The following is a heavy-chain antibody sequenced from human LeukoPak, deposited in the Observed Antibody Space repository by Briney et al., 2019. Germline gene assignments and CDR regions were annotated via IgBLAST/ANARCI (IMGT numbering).Heavy chain of an antibody. CDR1: GYTFTSYA. CDR3: ARSYYHFWSDYQYPGDY. Sequence: ASVKVSCKASGYTFTSYAMNWVRQAPGQGLEWMGWINTNAGNPTYAQGFTGRFVFSLDTSVSTAYLQISSLKAEDTAVYYCARSYYHFWSDYQYPGDYWGQGTLVTVSS. V-gene: IGHV7-4-1*02. CDR2: INTNAGNP. D-gene: IGHD3-3*01. J-gene: IGHJ4*02.